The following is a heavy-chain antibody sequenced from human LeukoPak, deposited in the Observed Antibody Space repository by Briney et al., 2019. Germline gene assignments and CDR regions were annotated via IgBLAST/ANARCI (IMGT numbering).Heavy chain of an antibody. Sequence: SETLSLTCTVSGGSISSSSYYWGWIRQPPGKGLEWIGSIYYSGSTYYNPSLKSRVTISVDTSKNQFSLKLSSVTAADTAVYYCARADPYDSSGYPLLDAFDIWGQGTMVTVSS. V-gene: IGHV4-39*07. J-gene: IGHJ3*02. CDR2: IYYSGST. D-gene: IGHD3-22*01. CDR1: GGSISSSSYY. CDR3: ARADPYDSSGYPLLDAFDI.